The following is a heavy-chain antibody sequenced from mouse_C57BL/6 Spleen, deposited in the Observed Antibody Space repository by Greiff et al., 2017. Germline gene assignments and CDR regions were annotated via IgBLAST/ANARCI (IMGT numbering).Heavy chain of an antibody. Sequence: DVHLVEPGGGLVKPGGSLKLSCAASGFTFSDYGMHWVRQAPEKGLEWVAYISSGSSTIYYADTVKGRYTISRDNAKNTLFLQMTSLRSKDTAMYYCAGLGRNYYGSSPGRYFDVWGTGTTVTVSS. J-gene: IGHJ1*03. CDR1: GFTFSDYG. D-gene: IGHD1-1*01. CDR3: AGLGRNYYGSSPGRYFDV. V-gene: IGHV5-17*01. CDR2: ISSGSSTI.